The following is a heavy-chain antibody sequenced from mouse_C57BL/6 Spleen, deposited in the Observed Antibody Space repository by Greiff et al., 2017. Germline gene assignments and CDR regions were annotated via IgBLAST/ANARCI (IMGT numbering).Heavy chain of an antibody. J-gene: IGHJ4*01. CDR1: GFTFSNYW. V-gene: IGHV6-3*01. D-gene: IGHD1-1*01. CDR2: IRLKSDNYAT. Sequence: EVQLLESGGGLVQPGGSMKLSCVASGFTFSNYWMNWVRQSPEKGLEWVAQIRLKSDNYATHYAESVKGRFTISRDDSKSSVYLQMNNLRAEDTGIYYCTDYYGSNVPYYYAMDYWGQGTSVTVSS. CDR3: TDYYGSNVPYYYAMDY.